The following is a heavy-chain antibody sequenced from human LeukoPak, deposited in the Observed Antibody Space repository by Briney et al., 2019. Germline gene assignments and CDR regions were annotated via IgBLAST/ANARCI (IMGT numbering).Heavy chain of an antibody. CDR1: GFTFSSYG. V-gene: IGHV3-33*06. Sequence: GGSLRLSCAASGFTFSSYGMHWVRQAPGKGLGWVAVIWYDGSNKYYADSVKGRFTISRDNSKNTLYLQMNSLRAEDTAVYYCAKDNFGDSSGLDYWGQGTLVTVSS. CDR2: IWYDGSNK. CDR3: AKDNFGDSSGLDY. D-gene: IGHD3-22*01. J-gene: IGHJ4*02.